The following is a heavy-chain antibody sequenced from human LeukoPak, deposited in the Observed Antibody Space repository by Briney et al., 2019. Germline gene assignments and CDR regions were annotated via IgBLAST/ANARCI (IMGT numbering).Heavy chain of an antibody. Sequence: GGSLRLSCAASGFTFSSYGMHWVRQAPGKGLEWVTFIRYDGSNKYYADSVKGRFTISRDNSKNTLYLQMNSLRAEDTAVYYCAYGYSYGNDVFDIGAKGTMVTVFS. CDR1: GFTFSSYG. CDR2: IRYDGSNK. J-gene: IGHJ3*02. CDR3: AYGYSYGNDVFDI. V-gene: IGHV3-30*02. D-gene: IGHD3-10*01.